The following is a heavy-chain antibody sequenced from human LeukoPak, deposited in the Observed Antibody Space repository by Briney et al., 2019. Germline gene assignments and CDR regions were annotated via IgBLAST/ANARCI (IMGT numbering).Heavy chain of an antibody. CDR2: IYSGGST. D-gene: IGHD3-10*01. V-gene: IGHV3-53*01. J-gene: IGHJ4*02. CDR3: ARDYYGSGSYY. CDR1: GFTVSSNY. Sequence: GGSLKLSCEASGFTVSSNYMSWVRQAPGKGLEWVSVIYSGGSTYYADSVKGRFTISRDNSKNTLYLQMNSLRAEDTAVYYCARDYYGSGSYYWGQGTLVTVSS.